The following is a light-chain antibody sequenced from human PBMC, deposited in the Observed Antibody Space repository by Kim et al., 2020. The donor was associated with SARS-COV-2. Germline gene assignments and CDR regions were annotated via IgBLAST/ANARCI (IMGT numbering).Light chain of an antibody. J-gene: IGLJ2*01. CDR2: YDD. CDR1: SSNIGNNA. V-gene: IGLV1-36*01. Sequence: QSVLTQPPSVSEAPRQRVTISCSGSSSNIGNNAVNWYQQLTGKAPKLLIYYDDLLPSGVSDRFSGSKSGTSASLAISVLQSEDEADYYCAAWDDSLNGRVFGGGTQLTVL. CDR3: AAWDDSLNGRV.